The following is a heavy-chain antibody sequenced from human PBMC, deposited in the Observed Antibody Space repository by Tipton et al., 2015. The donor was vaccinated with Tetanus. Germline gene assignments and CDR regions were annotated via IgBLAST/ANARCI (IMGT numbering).Heavy chain of an antibody. CDR1: GDSMTKYY. Sequence: LSLTCTVSGDSMTKYYWSWVRQAPGRGLEWVSTLSGSGGSTYYADSVKGRFTISRDNSKNTLYLQMNSLRAEDTAIYYCAKPSYLCITTRQSGVCYFDKWGQGTLVTVSS. V-gene: IGHV3-23*01. J-gene: IGHJ4*02. D-gene: IGHD6-6*01. CDR2: LSGSGGST. CDR3: AKPSYLCITTRQSGVCYFDK.